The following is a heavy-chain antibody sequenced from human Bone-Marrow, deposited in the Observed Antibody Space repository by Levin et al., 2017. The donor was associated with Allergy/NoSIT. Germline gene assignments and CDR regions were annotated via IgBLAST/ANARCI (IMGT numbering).Heavy chain of an antibody. Sequence: GESLKISCAASGFTFSGSAMHWVRQASGKGLEWVGRIRSKANSYATAYAASVKGRFTISRDDSKNTAYLQMNSLKTEDTAVYYCTRHRGNIVVVPAAPTAYYYYYMDVWGKGTTVTVSS. CDR2: IRSKANSYAT. V-gene: IGHV3-73*01. J-gene: IGHJ6*03. CDR1: GFTFSGSA. CDR3: TRHRGNIVVVPAAPTAYYYYYMDV. D-gene: IGHD2-2*01.